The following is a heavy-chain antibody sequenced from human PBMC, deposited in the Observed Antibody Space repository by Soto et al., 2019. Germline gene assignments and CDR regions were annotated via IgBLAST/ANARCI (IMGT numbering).Heavy chain of an antibody. D-gene: IGHD1-1*01. J-gene: IGHJ6*03. CDR1: GGTFSSYT. CDR3: AGDEKGTRGYYYIDV. V-gene: IGHV1-69*08. CDR2: IIPILGIA. Sequence: QVQLVQSGAEVKKPGSSVKVSCKASGGTFSSYTISWVRQAPGQGLEWMGRIIPILGIANYAQKFQGRVRNTADKSTSTAYMELSSQRAEDTAVYYCAGDEKGTRGYYYIDVWGKGTTVTVSS.